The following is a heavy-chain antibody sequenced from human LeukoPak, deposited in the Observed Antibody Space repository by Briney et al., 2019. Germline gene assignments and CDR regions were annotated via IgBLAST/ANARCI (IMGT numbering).Heavy chain of an antibody. V-gene: IGHV1-2*02. J-gene: IGHJ4*02. D-gene: IGHD6-13*01. CDR2: INPHSGGT. Sequence: ASVQVSCKASGYTFTGYYMHWVRQAPGQGLEWMGWINPHSGGTNYAQKFQGRVTMTRDTSISTAYMELSRLRSDDTAVYYCARTMYSSSWYGVLMDYWGQGTLVTVSS. CDR1: GYTFTGYY. CDR3: ARTMYSSSWYGVLMDY.